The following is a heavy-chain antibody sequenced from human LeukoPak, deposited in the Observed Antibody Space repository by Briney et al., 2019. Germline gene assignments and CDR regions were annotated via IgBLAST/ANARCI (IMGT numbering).Heavy chain of an antibody. J-gene: IGHJ4*02. D-gene: IGHD1-14*01. V-gene: IGHV3-53*01. CDR2: FYSGCDT. CDR3: ARGNPGSRH. CDR1: GFTVINNY. Sequence: GGSPLLCCAAAGFTVINNYKYCVRQAPGKGLARVSTFYSGCDTYYIDSVKGRFTNSRDNFKTTLNLKRTTLRPEDTAEYYWARGNPGSRHWGQGTLVTVSS.